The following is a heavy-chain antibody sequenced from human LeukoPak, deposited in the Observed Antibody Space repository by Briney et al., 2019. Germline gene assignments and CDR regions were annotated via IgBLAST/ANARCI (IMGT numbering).Heavy chain of an antibody. CDR1: GFTFSSYW. V-gene: IGHV3-30*03. D-gene: IGHD6-13*01. CDR2: ISYDGSNK. CDR3: ATPSGYSSSWSPPWGTAEYFQH. J-gene: IGHJ1*01. Sequence: GGSLRLSCAASGFTFSSYWMSWVRQAPGKGLEWVAVISYDGSNKYYADSVKGRFTISRDNSKNTLYLQMNSLRAEDTAVYYCATPSGYSSSWSPPWGTAEYFQHWGPGTLVTVSS.